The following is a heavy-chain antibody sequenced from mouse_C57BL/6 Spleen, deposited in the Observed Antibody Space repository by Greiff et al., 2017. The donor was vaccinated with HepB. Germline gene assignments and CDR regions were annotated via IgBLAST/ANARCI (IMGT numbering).Heavy chain of an antibody. J-gene: IGHJ1*03. CDR3: ARKEDLYDYYWYFDV. CDR2: IYPRSGNT. Sequence: QVQLKESGAELARPGASVKLSCKASGYTFTSYGISWVKQRTGQGLEWIGEIYPRSGNTYYNEKFKGKATLTADKSSSTAYMELRSLTSEDSAVYFCARKEDLYDYYWYFDVWGTGTTVTVSS. CDR1: GYTFTSYG. D-gene: IGHD2-4*01. V-gene: IGHV1-81*01.